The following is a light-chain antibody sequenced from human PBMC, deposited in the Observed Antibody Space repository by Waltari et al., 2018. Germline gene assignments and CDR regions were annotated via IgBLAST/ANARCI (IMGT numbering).Light chain of an antibody. Sequence: IVLPQSPGTLSLSPGGRATLSCRASELVSVDYLAGYRQKPGQAPRLLIYDASTRATGVPDRFSGSGSGTDFTLTISRLEPEDFAVYYCQQYGSLPWTFGQGTKVAIK. V-gene: IGKV3-20*01. J-gene: IGKJ1*01. CDR3: QQYGSLPWT. CDR1: ELVSVDY. CDR2: DAS.